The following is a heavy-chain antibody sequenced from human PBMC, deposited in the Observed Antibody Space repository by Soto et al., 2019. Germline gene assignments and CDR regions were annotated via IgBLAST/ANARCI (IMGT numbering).Heavy chain of an antibody. CDR3: ARDSERGYSSSWYLGWFNP. D-gene: IGHD6-13*01. Sequence: GASVKVSCKASGGTFSSYAISWVRQAPGQGLEWMGGIIPIFGTANYAQKFQGRVTITADESTSTAYMELSSLRSEDTAVYYCARDSERGYSSSWYLGWFNPWGQGTLVTVSS. CDR2: IIPIFGTA. J-gene: IGHJ5*02. CDR1: GGTFSSYA. V-gene: IGHV1-69*13.